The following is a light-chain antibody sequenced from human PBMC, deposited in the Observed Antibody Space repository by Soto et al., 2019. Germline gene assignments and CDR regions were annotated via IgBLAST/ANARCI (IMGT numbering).Light chain of an antibody. V-gene: IGLV2-23*02. CDR2: EVS. Sequence: QSVLTQPASVSGSPGQSITISCSGTSSNVGSYNLVSWYQQHPGKAPKLMIYEVSKRPSGVSNRFAGSKSGNPASLTISGLQAEDEADYRCCSDAGSYTYVFGPGTKGTVL. J-gene: IGLJ1*01. CDR1: SSNVGSYNL. CDR3: CSDAGSYTYV.